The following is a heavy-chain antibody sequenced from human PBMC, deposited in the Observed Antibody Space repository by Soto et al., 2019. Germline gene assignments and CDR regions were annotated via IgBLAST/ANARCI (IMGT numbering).Heavy chain of an antibody. D-gene: IGHD5-18*01. CDR2: IYVSGIT. CDR1: GGSVGSGEYY. V-gene: IGHV4-30-4*01. J-gene: IGHJ3*01. Sequence: QVQLQESGPGLVKPSQTLSLAYTVSGGSVGSGEYYYSWIRQPPGKGLEWIGYIYVSGITNYTPSLKGRVTMSLDRSNNQVSLKLSSVTAADTAVYFCARDVAHGYTENVWGQGTMVTVSS. CDR3: ARDVAHGYTENV.